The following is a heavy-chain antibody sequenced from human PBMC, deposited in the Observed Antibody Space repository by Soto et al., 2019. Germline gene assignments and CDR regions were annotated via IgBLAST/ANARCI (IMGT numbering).Heavy chain of an antibody. V-gene: IGHV3-30-3*01. Sequence: QVQLVESGGGVVQPGRSLRLSCAASGFTFSSYAMHWVRQAPGKVLEWEAVISYDGSNKYYADSVKGRFTISRDHSKNTVYLEMYSLRAEYTAVYYCARYHVVVAAPFRASYYSMAVWRQGTTFTVA. CDR1: GFTFSSYA. CDR2: ISYDGSNK. J-gene: IGHJ6*02. CDR3: ARYHVVVAAPFRASYYSMAV. D-gene: IGHD2-15*01.